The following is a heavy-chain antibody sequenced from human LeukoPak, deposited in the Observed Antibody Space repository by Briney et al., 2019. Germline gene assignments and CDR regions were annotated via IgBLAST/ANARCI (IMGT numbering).Heavy chain of an antibody. CDR3: ARALGRGSNSWYADF. Sequence: GGSLRLSCAASGFTFSSYAMHWVRQAPGKGLEWVAVISYDGSNKYYADSVKGRFTISRDNSKNTLYLQMNSLRAEDTAVYYCARALGRGSNSWYADFWGQGTLVTVSS. D-gene: IGHD6-13*01. CDR1: GFTFSSYA. CDR2: ISYDGSNK. V-gene: IGHV3-30-3*01. J-gene: IGHJ4*02.